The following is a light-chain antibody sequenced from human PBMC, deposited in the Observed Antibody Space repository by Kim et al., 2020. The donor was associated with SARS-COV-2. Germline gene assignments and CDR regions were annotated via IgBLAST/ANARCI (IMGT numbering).Light chain of an antibody. CDR3: QAWDSSTAV. Sequence: SPRQTASITCSGDKVGDKYACWYQQKPGQSPMLVISQDNSRPSGIPERFSGSNSGNTATLTISGTQAMDEADYYCQAWDSSTAVFGGGTQLTVL. CDR1: KVGDKY. CDR2: QDN. V-gene: IGLV3-1*01. J-gene: IGLJ2*01.